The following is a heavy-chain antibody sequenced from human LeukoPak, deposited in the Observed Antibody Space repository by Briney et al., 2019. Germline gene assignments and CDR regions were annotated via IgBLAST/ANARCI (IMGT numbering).Heavy chain of an antibody. J-gene: IGHJ5*02. CDR1: GGSISSYY. D-gene: IGHD6-6*01. CDR2: IYYSGST. CDR3: AKYRAGEYSSFGPFDP. Sequence: SETLSLTCTVSGGSISSYYWSWIRQPPGKGLEWIGYIYYSGSTNYNPSLKSRVTISVDTSKNQFSLKLSSVTAADTAVYYCAKYRAGEYSSFGPFDPWGQGTLVTVSS. V-gene: IGHV4-59*01.